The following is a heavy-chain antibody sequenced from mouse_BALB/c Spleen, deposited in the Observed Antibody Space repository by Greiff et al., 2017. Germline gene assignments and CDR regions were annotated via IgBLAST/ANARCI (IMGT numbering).Heavy chain of an antibody. Sequence: EVQGVESGGGLVKPGGSLKLSCAASGFTFSDYYMYWVRQTPEKRLEWVATISDGGSYTYYPDSVKGRFTISRDNAKNNLYLQMSSLKSEDTAMYYCARGATHFDYWGQGTTLTVSS. V-gene: IGHV5-4*02. CDR3: ARGATHFDY. J-gene: IGHJ2*01. CDR1: GFTFSDYY. CDR2: ISDGGSYT.